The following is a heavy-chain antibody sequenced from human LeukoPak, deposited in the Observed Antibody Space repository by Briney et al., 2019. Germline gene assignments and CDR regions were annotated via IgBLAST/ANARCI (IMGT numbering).Heavy chain of an antibody. CDR1: GFTFNNFA. CDR3: GKDTASRYIWGSYRSEH. Sequence: GGSLRLSCAASGFTFNNFAMTWVRQAPGKGLDWVSGISATGDTTFYADSVKGRFTISRDNSKNTLYLQMNNLRAEDTAQYYCGKDTASRYIWGSYRSEHRGQGILVTVSS. CDR2: ISATGDTT. V-gene: IGHV3-23*01. D-gene: IGHD3-16*02. J-gene: IGHJ4*02.